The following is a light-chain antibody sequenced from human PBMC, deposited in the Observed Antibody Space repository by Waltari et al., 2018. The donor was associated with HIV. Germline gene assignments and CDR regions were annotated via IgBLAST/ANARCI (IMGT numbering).Light chain of an antibody. CDR3: ASYSNTDTLVV. J-gene: IGLJ2*01. V-gene: IGLV2-14*03. CDR1: SSDIGGYNS. Sequence: QSALTQPASVSGSPGQSITIPCTGTSSDIGGYNSVSWYRQHPGKAPQLLIYEVTHRPSGVSHRFSGSKSGNTASLTISGLQAEDEATFYCASYSNTDTLVVFGGGTRLTVL. CDR2: EVT.